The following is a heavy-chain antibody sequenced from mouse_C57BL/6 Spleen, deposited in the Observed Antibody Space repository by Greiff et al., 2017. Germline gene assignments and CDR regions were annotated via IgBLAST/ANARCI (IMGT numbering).Heavy chain of an antibody. CDR2: IDPEDGET. D-gene: IGHD1-1*01. J-gene: IGHJ2*01. Sequence: VQLQQSGAELVKPGASVKLSCTASGFYIKDYFMHWVKQRTEQGLEWIGRIDPEDGETKYAPKFQGKATITADTSSSTAYLQLRSLTSEDTAVYYCARREYCGSSYTVWGQGTTLTVSS. CDR1: GFYIKDYF. V-gene: IGHV14-2*01. CDR3: ARREYCGSSYTV.